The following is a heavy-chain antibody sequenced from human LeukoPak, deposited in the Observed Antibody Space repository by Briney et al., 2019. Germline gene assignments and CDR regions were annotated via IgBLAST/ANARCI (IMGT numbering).Heavy chain of an antibody. J-gene: IGHJ6*02. D-gene: IGHD2-2*02. V-gene: IGHV1-18*01. CDR1: GYTFTSYG. Sequence: ASVKVSCEASGYTFTSYGISWVRQAPGQGLEWMGWISAYNGNTNYAQKLQGRVTMTTDTSTSTAYMELRSLRSDDTAVYYCARYCSSTSCYKGYYYYYYGMDVWGQGTTVTVSS. CDR3: ARYCSSTSCYKGYYYYYYGMDV. CDR2: ISAYNGNT.